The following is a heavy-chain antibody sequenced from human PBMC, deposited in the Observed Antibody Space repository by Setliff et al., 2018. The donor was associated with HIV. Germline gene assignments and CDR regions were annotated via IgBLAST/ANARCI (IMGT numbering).Heavy chain of an antibody. CDR1: GFTFRDYA. CDR3: AKMSEGWSATPYYFDY. V-gene: IGHV3-30*02. CDR2: IWFDGSNK. D-gene: IGHD1-26*01. J-gene: IGHJ4*02. Sequence: GGSLRLSCAASGFTFRDYAMHWVRQAPGKGLEWVAVIWFDGSNKYYADSVKGRFIISRDNSKNTLYLQMNSLRAEDTAVYYCAKMSEGWSATPYYFDYWGQGTLVTVSS.